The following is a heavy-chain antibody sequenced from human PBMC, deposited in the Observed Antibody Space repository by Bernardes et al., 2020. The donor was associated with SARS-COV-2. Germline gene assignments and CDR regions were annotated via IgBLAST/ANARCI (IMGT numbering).Heavy chain of an antibody. CDR1: GFTFSSYW. J-gene: IGHJ6*02. D-gene: IGHD5-12*01. CDR2: IKQDGSEK. CDR3: ARAVGDSGYYYYYGMDV. Sequence: GGSLRLSCAASGFTFSSYWMSWVRQAPGKGLEWVANIKQDGSEKYYVDSVKGRFTISRDNAKNSLYLQMNSLRAEDTAVYYCARAVGDSGYYYYYGMDVWGQGTTVTVSS. V-gene: IGHV3-7*03.